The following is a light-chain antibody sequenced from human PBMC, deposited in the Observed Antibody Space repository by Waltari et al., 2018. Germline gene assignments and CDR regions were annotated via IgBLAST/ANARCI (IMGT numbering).Light chain of an antibody. J-gene: IGKJ4*01. CDR3: QQYGSSPLT. V-gene: IGKV3-20*01. Sequence: EIVLTQSPGPMSLSPGERATLSCRASQSVSSSYLACYQQKPGQAPRLLNYGASSRATGIPDRFIGSGSGTDFTLTISRLEPEDFAVYYCQQYGSSPLTFGGGTKVEIK. CDR1: QSVSSSY. CDR2: GAS.